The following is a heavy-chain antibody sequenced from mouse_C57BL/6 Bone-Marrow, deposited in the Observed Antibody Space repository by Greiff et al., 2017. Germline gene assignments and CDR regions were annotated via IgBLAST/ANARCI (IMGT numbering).Heavy chain of an antibody. CDR2: IDPSDSYT. CDR1: GYTFTSYW. V-gene: IGHV1-69*01. Sequence: QVQLQQPGAELVMPGASVKLSCTASGYTFTSYWMHWVKQRPGQGLEWIGEIDPSDSYTNYNQKFKGKSTLTVDKSSSTAYMQLSSLTSEDSAVYYCARGIYYGKGYYAMDYWGQGTSVTVSS. CDR3: ARGIYYGKGYYAMDY. D-gene: IGHD2-1*01. J-gene: IGHJ4*01.